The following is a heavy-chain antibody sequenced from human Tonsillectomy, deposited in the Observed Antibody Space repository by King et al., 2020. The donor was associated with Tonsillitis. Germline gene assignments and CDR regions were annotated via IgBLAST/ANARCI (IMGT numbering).Heavy chain of an antibody. CDR3: ARRGILTGQGSSAFDI. V-gene: IGHV5-51*01. CDR1: GYSFTNYW. J-gene: IGHJ3*02. Sequence: VQLVESGAEVKKPGESLKISCKGSGYSFTNYWIGWVRQMPGKGLEWMGIIYPADSDTRYSPPFQGQVTISADKYISTAYLQWSSLKASDTAMYYCARRGILTGQGSSAFDIWGQGTMVTVSS. CDR2: IYPADSDT. D-gene: IGHD3-9*01.